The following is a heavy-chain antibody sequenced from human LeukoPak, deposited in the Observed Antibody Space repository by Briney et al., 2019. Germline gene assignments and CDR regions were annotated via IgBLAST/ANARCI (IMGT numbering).Heavy chain of an antibody. J-gene: IGHJ3*02. CDR2: FDPEDGET. D-gene: IGHD3-3*01. CDR1: GYTLTELS. CDR3: ATPTYYDFWSGGRGDAFDI. Sequence: ASVKVSCKVSGYTLTELSMHWVRQAPGKGLEWMGGFDPEDGETIYAQKFQGRVTMTEDTSTDTAYMGLSSLRSEDTAVYYCATPTYYDFWSGGRGDAFDIWGQGTMVTVSS. V-gene: IGHV1-24*01.